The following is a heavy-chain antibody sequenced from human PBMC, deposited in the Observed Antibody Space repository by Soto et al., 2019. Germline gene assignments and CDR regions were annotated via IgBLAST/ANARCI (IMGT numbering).Heavy chain of an antibody. CDR3: APGPFLFLGGSTSRGYYFKY. CDR1: GGTFSSYA. Sequence: SVKVSCKASGGTFSSYAISWVRQAPGQGLEWMGGIIPIFGTANYAQKFQGRVTITADKSTSTAYMELSSLRSEDTAVYYCAPGPFLFLGGSTSRGYYFKYWRQGPLVTVSS. CDR2: IIPIFGTA. D-gene: IGHD3-16*01. J-gene: IGHJ4*02. V-gene: IGHV1-69*06.